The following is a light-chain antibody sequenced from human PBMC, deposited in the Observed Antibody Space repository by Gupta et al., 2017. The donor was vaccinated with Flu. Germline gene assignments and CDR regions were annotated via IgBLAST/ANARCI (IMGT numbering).Light chain of an antibody. J-gene: IGLJ2*01. Sequence: TVTISISGNSSNIRSNVVSWYQQNPGRAPKLVIDRNNMWPSGVPDRFSGSKSGTTASLAISGLRAEDEADYYCTSWDDSRNGVVFGGGTRVTVL. V-gene: IGLV1-47*01. CDR2: RNN. CDR3: TSWDDSRNGVV. CDR1: SSNIRSNV.